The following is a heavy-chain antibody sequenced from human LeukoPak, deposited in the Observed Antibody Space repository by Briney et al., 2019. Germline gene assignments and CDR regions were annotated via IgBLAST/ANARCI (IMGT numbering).Heavy chain of an antibody. D-gene: IGHD6-13*01. J-gene: IGHJ5*02. Sequence: SETLSLTCPVSGGSISNYYYWSWIRQPPGKGLEWIGYVYYSGSTNYNPSLKSRVYISVDTSNNQFSLKLRSVTAADTAVYYCVRAAGSSSWNTWGQGALVTVSS. CDR2: VYYSGST. CDR1: GGSISNYYY. CDR3: VRAAGSSSWNT. V-gene: IGHV4-59*01.